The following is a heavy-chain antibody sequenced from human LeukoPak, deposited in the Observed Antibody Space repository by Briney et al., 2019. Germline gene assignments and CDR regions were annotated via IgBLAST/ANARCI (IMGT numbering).Heavy chain of an antibody. V-gene: IGHV4-34*01. Sequence: SETLSLTCAVYGESISDYYWTWIRQFPGKGLEWIGEIHHSKGTNYNPSLKSRLTISVDTSKNQFSLKLSSVTAADTAVYYCASSAAGIGGEFDPWGQGTLVTVSS. D-gene: IGHD6-13*01. CDR1: GESISDYY. CDR3: ASSAAGIGGEFDP. J-gene: IGHJ5*02. CDR2: IHHSKGT.